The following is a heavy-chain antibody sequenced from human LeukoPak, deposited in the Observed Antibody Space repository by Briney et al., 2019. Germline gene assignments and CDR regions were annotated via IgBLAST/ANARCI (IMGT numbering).Heavy chain of an antibody. V-gene: IGHV3-30*07. J-gene: IGHJ5*02. Sequence: GGSLRLSCAASGFTFSSYAMHWVRQAPGKGLEWVAVISYDGSNKYYADSVRGRFTISRDNSKNTLFLQMNSLRADDTAVYHCVKDRETYYDPGGYYCIWLDPWGLGTLVTVSS. CDR3: VKDRETYYDPGGYYCIWLDP. CDR2: ISYDGSNK. CDR1: GFTFSSYA. D-gene: IGHD3-22*01.